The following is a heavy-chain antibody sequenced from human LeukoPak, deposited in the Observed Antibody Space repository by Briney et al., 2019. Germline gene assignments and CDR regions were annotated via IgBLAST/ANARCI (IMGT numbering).Heavy chain of an antibody. CDR1: GFTFSSYW. CDR2: INSDGSST. Sequence: PGGSLRLSCAASGFTFSSYWMHWVRQAPGKGLVWVSRINSDGSSTSYADSVKGRFTISRDNAKNTLYLQMNSLRAEDTAVYYCASLKWFGEFTDAFDIWGQGTMVTVSS. CDR3: ASLKWFGEFTDAFDI. V-gene: IGHV3-74*01. J-gene: IGHJ3*02. D-gene: IGHD3-10*01.